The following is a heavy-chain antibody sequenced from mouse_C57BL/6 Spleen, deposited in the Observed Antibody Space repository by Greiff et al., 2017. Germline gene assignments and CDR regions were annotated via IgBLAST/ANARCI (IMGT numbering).Heavy chain of an antibody. CDR3: ASDYGSSLYYFDY. J-gene: IGHJ2*01. Sequence: QVHVKQSGAELARPGASVKMSCKASGYTFTSYTMHWVKQRPGQGLEWIGYINPSSGYTKYNQKFKDKATLTADKSSSTAYMQLSSLTSEDSAVYYCASDYGSSLYYFDYWGQGTTLTVSS. CDR2: INPSSGYT. V-gene: IGHV1-4*01. D-gene: IGHD1-1*01. CDR1: GYTFTSYT.